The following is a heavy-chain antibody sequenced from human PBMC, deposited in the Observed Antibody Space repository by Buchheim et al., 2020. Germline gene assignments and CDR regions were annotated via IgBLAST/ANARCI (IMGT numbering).Heavy chain of an antibody. Sequence: QVQLQESGLGLVKPSQTLSLTCTVSGDSMERGGFYWNWIRQHPGMGLEFIGYMYNSGSTYFNPSLRSRVTISADTSKNQFSLKLSSVTAADTAVYFCARGTPRYYFDFWGQGTL. J-gene: IGHJ4*02. CDR2: MYNSGST. D-gene: IGHD3-10*01. V-gene: IGHV4-31*03. CDR1: GDSMERGGFY. CDR3: ARGTPRYYFDF.